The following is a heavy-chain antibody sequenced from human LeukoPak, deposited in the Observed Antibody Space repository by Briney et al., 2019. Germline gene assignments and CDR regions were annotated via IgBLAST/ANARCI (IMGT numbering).Heavy chain of an antibody. Sequence: GGSLRLSCAASGFTFSSYEMNWVRQAPGKGLEWVSYISSSGSTIYYADSVKGRFTISRDNSKNTLYLQMNSLRAEDTAVYYCAKIPIAWYDSTIDAFDIWGQGTMVTVSS. CDR1: GFTFSSYE. D-gene: IGHD3-22*01. CDR2: ISSSGSTI. CDR3: AKIPIAWYDSTIDAFDI. J-gene: IGHJ3*02. V-gene: IGHV3-48*03.